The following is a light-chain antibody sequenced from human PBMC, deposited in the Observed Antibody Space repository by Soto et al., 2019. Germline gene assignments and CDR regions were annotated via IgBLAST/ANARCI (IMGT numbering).Light chain of an antibody. CDR2: DTS. CDR1: QGIHTY. Sequence: DIQMTQSPSSLSASIGDRVTITCRASQGIHTYLVWHQQKPGKAPKSLIYDTSKLHPGVPSRFSGSGYGTDFTLTISNLQPEDIATYYCQQFKDYPITFGQGTRLEIK. CDR3: QQFKDYPIT. J-gene: IGKJ5*01. V-gene: IGKV1-16*01.